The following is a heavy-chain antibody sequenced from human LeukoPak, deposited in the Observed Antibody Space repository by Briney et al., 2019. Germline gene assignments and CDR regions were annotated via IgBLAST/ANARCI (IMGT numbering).Heavy chain of an antibody. CDR3: AKDICRLGGAPMGVHY. V-gene: IGHV3-9*01. CDR1: GFTFDDFA. Sequence: PGGSLRLSCAASGFTFDDFAMHWVRHAPGKGLEWVSGISWNSGNIGYADSVKGRFTISRDNAKNSLYLQMNSLRAEDTALYYCAKDICRLGGAPMGVHYWGQGTLVTVSS. CDR2: ISWNSGNI. J-gene: IGHJ4*02. D-gene: IGHD2-2*01.